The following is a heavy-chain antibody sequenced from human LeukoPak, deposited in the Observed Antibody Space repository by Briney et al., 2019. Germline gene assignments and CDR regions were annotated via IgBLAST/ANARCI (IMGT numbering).Heavy chain of an antibody. CDR2: ISSSSSYI. CDR1: GFTFSSYS. D-gene: IGHD3-3*01. CDR3: ARSLGGDFWSGSSNLFDWYFDL. V-gene: IGHV3-21*01. Sequence: KSGGSLRLSCAASGFTFSSYSMNWVRQAPGKGLEWVSSISSSSSYIYYADSVKGRFTISRDNAKNSLYLQMNSLRAEDTAVYYCARSLGGDFWSGSSNLFDWYFDLWGRGTLVTVSS. J-gene: IGHJ2*01.